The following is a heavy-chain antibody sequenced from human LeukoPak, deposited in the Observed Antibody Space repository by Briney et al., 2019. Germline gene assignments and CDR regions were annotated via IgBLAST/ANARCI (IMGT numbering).Heavy chain of an antibody. J-gene: IGHJ5*02. D-gene: IGHD3-22*01. CDR2: ISYDGSNK. Sequence: GGSLRLSCGASGFIFSNYAVPWVRQAPGKGLEWVAVISYDGSNKFYADSVKGRFTVSRDNSRNTVYLQMNSLRVEDTAVYYCATDDASGSLGYHWGQGTLVTVSS. V-gene: IGHV3-30-3*01. CDR3: ATDDASGSLGYH. CDR1: GFIFSNYA.